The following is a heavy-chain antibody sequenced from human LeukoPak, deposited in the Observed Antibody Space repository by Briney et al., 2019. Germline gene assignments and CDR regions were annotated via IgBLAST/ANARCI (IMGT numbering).Heavy chain of an antibody. J-gene: IGHJ4*02. CDR1: GGSLSTYY. CDR2: ISYTGST. Sequence: SETLSLTCTVTGGSLSTYYWSWLRQPPGKGLEWIGYISYTGSTNYNPSLKSRVTISLDTSQNQFSLKLSSVTAADTAVYYCARQRGYGGNHFYFDYWGQGTLVTVSS. CDR3: ARQRGYGGNHFYFDY. D-gene: IGHD4-23*01. V-gene: IGHV4-59*08.